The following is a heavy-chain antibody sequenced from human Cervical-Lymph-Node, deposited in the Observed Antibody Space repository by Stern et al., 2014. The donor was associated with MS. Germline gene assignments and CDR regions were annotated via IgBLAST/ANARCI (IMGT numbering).Heavy chain of an antibody. D-gene: IGHD3-22*01. CDR3: ASHHYYDSSAGLDY. J-gene: IGHJ4*02. V-gene: IGHV3-11*06. Sequence: QVQLVQSGGGLVKPGGSLRLSCVASGLTFSDYYMTWIRQAPGKGLEWLSYISSGSSYTNYADSVKGRFTISRGNAKNSLYLQMNSLRADDTAVYYCASHHYYDSSAGLDYWGQGTLVTVSS. CDR1: GLTFSDYY. CDR2: ISSGSSYT.